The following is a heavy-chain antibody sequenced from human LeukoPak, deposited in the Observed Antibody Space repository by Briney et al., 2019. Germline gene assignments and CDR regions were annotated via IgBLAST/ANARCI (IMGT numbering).Heavy chain of an antibody. D-gene: IGHD1-26*01. J-gene: IGHJ4*02. CDR1: GGSISSYY. CDR2: IFYSGNT. V-gene: IGHV4-59*01. Sequence: SETLSLTCTVSGGSISSYYWSWIRQPPGKELEWIGYIFYSGNTNYNPSLKSRLTVSIDTSKNQFSLKLSSVTAADTAVYYCARGSVVPPYVEVGSYFDYWGQGTLVTVSS. CDR3: ARGSVVPPYVEVGSYFDY.